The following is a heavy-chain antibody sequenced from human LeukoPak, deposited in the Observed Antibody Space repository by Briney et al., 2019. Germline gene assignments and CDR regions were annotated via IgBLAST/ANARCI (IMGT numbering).Heavy chain of an antibody. D-gene: IGHD3-16*01. CDR2: INHRGTT. J-gene: IGHJ4*02. CDR1: GGSFSDYF. Sequence: SETLSLTCAVYGGSFSDYFWSWIRQPPGKGLEWIAEINHRGTTNYNPSLKSRVIISVDTSKNQFSLKLTSVTAADTAVYYCARGRDYVWDTLWGQGTLVTVSS. V-gene: IGHV4-34*01. CDR3: ARGRDYVWDTL.